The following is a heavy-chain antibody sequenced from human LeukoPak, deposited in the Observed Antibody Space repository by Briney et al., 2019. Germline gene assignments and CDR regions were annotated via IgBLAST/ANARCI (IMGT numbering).Heavy chain of an antibody. D-gene: IGHD3-22*01. V-gene: IGHV4-39*01. J-gene: IGHJ3*02. CDR3: AYIVDYAFDI. CDR2: IYYSGST. CDR1: GGSISSNSYY. Sequence: SETLSLTCTVSGGSISSNSYYWGWIRQPPGKGLEWIGNIYYSGSTYYNPSLKSRVTVSVDTSENQFSLKLSSVTAADTAVYYCAYIVDYAFDIWGQGTMVTVSS.